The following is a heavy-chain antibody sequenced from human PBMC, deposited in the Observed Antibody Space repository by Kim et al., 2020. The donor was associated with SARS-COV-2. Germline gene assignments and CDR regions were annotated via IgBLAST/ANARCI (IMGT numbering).Heavy chain of an antibody. CDR2: INHSGST. V-gene: IGHV4-34*01. Sequence: SETLSLTCTVYGGSFSGYYWSWIRQPPGKGLEWIGEINHSGSTNYNPSLKSRVTISVDTSKNQFSLKLSSVTDADTAVYYCARGLAGYGHDYWGQGTLVTVSS. J-gene: IGHJ4*02. D-gene: IGHD1-1*01. CDR3: ARGLAGYGHDY. CDR1: GGSFSGYY.